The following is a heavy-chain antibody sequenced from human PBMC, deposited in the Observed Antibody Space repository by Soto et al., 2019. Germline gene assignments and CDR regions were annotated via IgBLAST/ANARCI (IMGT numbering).Heavy chain of an antibody. CDR2: VYVRGSI. CDR3: VSGPSSGWRNNWFEP. CDR1: AVSIGSAY. J-gene: IGHJ5*02. V-gene: IGHV4-4*07. Sequence: WETLSLTCTFWAVSIGSAYWSCIRHSAGKRLEWIGRVYVRGSINYNPALKSRVTMSIEPSKNQISLKLSSVTAADTGVYYCVSGPSSGWRNNWFEPWRPGTRVTVSS. D-gene: IGHD6-19*01.